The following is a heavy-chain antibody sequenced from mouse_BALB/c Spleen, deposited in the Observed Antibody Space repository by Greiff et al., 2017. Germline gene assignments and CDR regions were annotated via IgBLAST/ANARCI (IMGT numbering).Heavy chain of an antibody. V-gene: IGHV2-9*02. CDR3: ARVNYYGKGGY. CDR2: IWAGGST. J-gene: IGHJ4*01. D-gene: IGHD2-1*01. CDR1: GFSLTSYG. Sequence: VKLVESGPGLVAPSQSLSITCTVSGFSLTSYGVHWVRQPPGKGLEWLGVIWAGGSTNYNSALMSRLSISKDNSKSQVFLKMNSLQTDDTARYYCARVNYYGKGGYWGQGTSVTVSS.